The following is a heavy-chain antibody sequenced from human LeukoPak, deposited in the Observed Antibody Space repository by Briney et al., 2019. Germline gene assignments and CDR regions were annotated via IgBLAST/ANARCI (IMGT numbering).Heavy chain of an antibody. CDR1: GFTFSDHS. Sequence: GGSLRLSCAASGFTFSDHSMDWVRQAPGKGPEGVGRIRKKPNSYTTEYAASVKGRFTISRDDSKNSLYLQMNSLEAEDTGVYYCARGSAITGATDALDFWGQGAMVTVSS. CDR3: ARGSAITGATDALDF. V-gene: IGHV3-72*01. J-gene: IGHJ3*01. D-gene: IGHD1-20*01. CDR2: IRKKPNSYTT.